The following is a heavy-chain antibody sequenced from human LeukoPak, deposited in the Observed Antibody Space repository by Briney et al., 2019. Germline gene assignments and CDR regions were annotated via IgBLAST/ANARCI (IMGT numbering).Heavy chain of an antibody. J-gene: IGHJ4*02. D-gene: IGHD1-26*01. CDR2: INPNSGGT. V-gene: IGHV1-2*02. Sequence: ASVTVSCKASGYTFTGYYMHWVRQAPGQGLEWMGWINPNSGGTNYAQKFQGRVTMTRDTSISTAYMELSRLRSDDTAVYYCARVLRGVGATDYWGQGTLVTVSS. CDR1: GYTFTGYY. CDR3: ARVLRGVGATDY.